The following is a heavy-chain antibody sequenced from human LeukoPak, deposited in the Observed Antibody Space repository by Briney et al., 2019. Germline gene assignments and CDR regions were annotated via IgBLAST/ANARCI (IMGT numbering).Heavy chain of an antibody. V-gene: IGHV3-48*01. J-gene: IGHJ4*02. CDR3: ARAYSSGRRY. Sequence: GGSLRLSCAASGFTFSSYSMNWVRQAPGKGLEWVSYISSSSSTIYYADSVKGRFTISRDNAKNSLYLQMNSLRAEDTAVYYCARAYSSGRRYWGQGTLVTVSS. D-gene: IGHD6-19*01. CDR1: GFTFSSYS. CDR2: ISSSSSTI.